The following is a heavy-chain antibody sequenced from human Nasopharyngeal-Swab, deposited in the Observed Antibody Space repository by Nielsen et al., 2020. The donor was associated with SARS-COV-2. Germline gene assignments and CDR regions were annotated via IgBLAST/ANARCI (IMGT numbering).Heavy chain of an antibody. J-gene: IGHJ6*02. Sequence: GESLKISCAASGFSFRSYWMHWVRQAPGKGLVWVSCINSDGTTTRYADSVKGRFTVPRDNAKNTLYLEMNSLRADDTAVYYCARRLVWFGEAHYYYYGMDVWGQGTTVTVSS. CDR1: GFSFRSYW. CDR3: ARRLVWFGEAHYYYYGMDV. D-gene: IGHD3-10*01. CDR2: INSDGTTT. V-gene: IGHV3-74*01.